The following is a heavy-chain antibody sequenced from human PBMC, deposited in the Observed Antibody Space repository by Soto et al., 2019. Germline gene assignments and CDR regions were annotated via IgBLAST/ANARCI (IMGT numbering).Heavy chain of an antibody. CDR3: ARDADILTGSDXFDS. CDR2: ISDSAERI. Sequence: GGSLRLACAASGFMFSSNSMSWVRQAPGGGLEWVSAISDSAERIFYVDSVKGRFTISRDNSKNKLYLQMDSLRAEDTAAYYCARDADILTGSDXFDSWGQGTMVTVSS. D-gene: IGHD3-9*01. J-gene: IGHJ3*02. CDR1: GFMFSSNS. V-gene: IGHV3-23*01.